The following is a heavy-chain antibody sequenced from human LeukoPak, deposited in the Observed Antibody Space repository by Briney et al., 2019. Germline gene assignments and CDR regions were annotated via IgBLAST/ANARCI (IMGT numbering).Heavy chain of an antibody. V-gene: IGHV3-30*02. CDR1: GFTFSSYG. D-gene: IGHD2-2*01. CDR2: IRYDGSNK. Sequence: GGSLRLSCAASGFTFSSYGMHWVRQAPGKGLEWVAFIRYDGSNKYYADSVKGRLTISRDNSKNTLYLQMNSLRAEDTAVYYCAKDIRRIVVVPAAIDYWGQGTLVTVSS. CDR3: AKDIRRIVVVPAAIDY. J-gene: IGHJ4*02.